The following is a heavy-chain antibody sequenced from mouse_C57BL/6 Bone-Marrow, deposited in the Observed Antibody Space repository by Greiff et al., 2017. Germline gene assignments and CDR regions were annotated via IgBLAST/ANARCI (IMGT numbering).Heavy chain of an antibody. J-gene: IGHJ2*01. CDR1: GYTFTSYW. Sequence: QVQLQQPGAELVKPGASVKMSCKASGYTFTSYWITWVKQRPGQGLEWIGDIYPGSGSTNYNEKFKSKATLTVDTSSSTAYMQLSSLTSEDSAFYYCARGGGFYFDDWGQGTTLTVSS. CDR3: ARGGGFYFDD. V-gene: IGHV1-55*01. CDR2: IYPGSGST.